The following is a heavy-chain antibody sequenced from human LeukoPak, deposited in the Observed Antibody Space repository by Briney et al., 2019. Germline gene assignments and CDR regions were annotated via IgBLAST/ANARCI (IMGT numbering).Heavy chain of an antibody. CDR1: GDSIDSGDYY. J-gene: IGHJ4*02. D-gene: IGHD2-2*01. CDR3: AGEVNRRNIVVAPFDC. CDR2: IYYSGSA. V-gene: IGHV4-30-4*08. Sequence: SETLSLTCTVSGDSIDSGDYYWTWIRQPPGKGLEWIGHIYYSGSAYHNPSLKSRVTISIDTSKNQFSMKLNSVTAADTAVYYCAGEVNRRNIVVAPFDCWGQGTLVTVSS.